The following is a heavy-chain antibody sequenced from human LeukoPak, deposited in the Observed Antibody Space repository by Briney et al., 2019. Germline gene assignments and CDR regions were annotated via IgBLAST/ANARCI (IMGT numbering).Heavy chain of an antibody. CDR2: INHSGST. CDR3: ARGDCSSTSCYTDPYYFDY. V-gene: IGHV4-34*01. J-gene: IGHJ4*02. CDR1: GGSFSGYY. D-gene: IGHD2-2*02. Sequence: SETLSLTRAVYGGSFSGYYWSWIRQPPGKGLEWIGEINHSGSTNYNPSLKSRVTISVDTSKNQFSLKLSSVTAADTAVYYCARGDCSSTSCYTDPYYFDYWGQGTLVTVSS.